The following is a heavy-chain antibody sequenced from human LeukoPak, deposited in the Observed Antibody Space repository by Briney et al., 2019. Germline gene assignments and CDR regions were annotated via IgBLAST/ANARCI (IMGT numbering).Heavy chain of an antibody. CDR2: IIPIFGTA. CDR1: GGTFSSYA. V-gene: IGHV1-69*05. CDR3: ARDLDGSSWYMDY. D-gene: IGHD6-13*01. J-gene: IGHJ4*02. Sequence: ASVKVSCKASGGTFSSYAISWVRQATGQGLEWMGGIIPIFGTANYAQKFQGRVTITTDESTSTAYMELSSLRSEDTAVYYCARDLDGSSWYMDYWGQGTLVTVSS.